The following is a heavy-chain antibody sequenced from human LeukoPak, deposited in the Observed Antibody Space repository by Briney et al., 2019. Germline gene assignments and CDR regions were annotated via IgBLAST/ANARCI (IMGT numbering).Heavy chain of an antibody. CDR1: GYTFTGYY. D-gene: IGHD2-2*01. CDR3: ARVSGYCSSTGCISADY. J-gene: IGHJ4*02. Sequence: ASVKVPCKASGYTFTGYYMHWVRQAPGQGLEWMGWINPNSGGTNYAQKFQGRVTMTRDTSISTAYMGLSRLRSDDTAVYYCARVSGYCSSTGCISADYWGQGTLVTVSS. V-gene: IGHV1-2*02. CDR2: INPNSGGT.